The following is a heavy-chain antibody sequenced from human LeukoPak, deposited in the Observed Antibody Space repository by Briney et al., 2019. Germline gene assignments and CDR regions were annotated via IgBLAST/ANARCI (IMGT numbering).Heavy chain of an antibody. V-gene: IGHV4-59*05. CDR2: IYYSGST. Sequence: SETLSLTCTVSGGSISTYYWTWIRQPAGKGLEWIGRIYYSGSTYYNPSLKSRVTISVDTSKNQFSLKLSSVTAADTAVYYCAKDLGPAYFYLDVWGKGTTVTISS. CDR1: GGSISTYY. D-gene: IGHD7-27*01. J-gene: IGHJ6*03. CDR3: AKDLGPAYFYLDV.